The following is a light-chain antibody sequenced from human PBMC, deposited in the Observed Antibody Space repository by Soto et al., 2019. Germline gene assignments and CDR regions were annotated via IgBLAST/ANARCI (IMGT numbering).Light chain of an antibody. Sequence: QSVLTQPPSASGIPGQRVTISCSGSSSNIGSNTVNWYQQFPGTAPKLLIYSNIERASGVPDRFSGSKSGTSASLAINGPQSEDEAEYYCSTWDDSLNGVLFGGGTKVTVL. CDR2: SNI. CDR3: STWDDSLNGVL. J-gene: IGLJ2*01. V-gene: IGLV1-44*01. CDR1: SSNIGSNT.